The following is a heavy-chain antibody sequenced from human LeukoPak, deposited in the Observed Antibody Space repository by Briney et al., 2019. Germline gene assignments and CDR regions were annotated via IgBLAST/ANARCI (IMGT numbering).Heavy chain of an antibody. CDR2: IWYDGSNK. V-gene: IGHV3-33*01. J-gene: IGHJ5*02. D-gene: IGHD6-19*01. CDR1: GFTFSSYG. Sequence: GGSLRLSCAASGFTFSSYGMHWVRQAPGKGLEWVAVIWYDGSNKYYADSEKSRFTISRDNSKNTLYLQMNSLRAEDTAVYYCARGIAVAGTNWFDPWGQGTLVTVSS. CDR3: ARGIAVAGTNWFDP.